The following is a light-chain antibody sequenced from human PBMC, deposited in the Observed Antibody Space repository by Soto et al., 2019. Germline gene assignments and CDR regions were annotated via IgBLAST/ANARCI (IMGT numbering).Light chain of an antibody. CDR1: QSVSSNY. V-gene: IGKV3-20*01. J-gene: IGKJ1*01. CDR2: GIS. CDR3: QQYGTSRT. Sequence: EIVLTQSPGTLSLSPGARATLSCRASQSVSSNYLAWYQQKSGQAPRLLLYGISSRATGIPDRFSGSGSGTDFTLTISRLEPEDFAVYYCQQYGTSRTFGQGTKVEIK.